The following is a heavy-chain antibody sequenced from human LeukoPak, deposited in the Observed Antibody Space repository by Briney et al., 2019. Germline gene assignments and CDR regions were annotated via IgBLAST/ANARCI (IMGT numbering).Heavy chain of an antibody. D-gene: IGHD6-13*01. CDR3: ATVPPFGIAVYYGMDV. Sequence: SETLSLTCTVSGGSISSSSYYWGWIRQPPGKGLEWIGSIHYSGSTYYNPSLKSRVTISVDTSKNQFSLKLSSVTAADTAVYYCATVPPFGIAVYYGMDVWGQGTTVTVSS. J-gene: IGHJ6*02. CDR2: IHYSGST. CDR1: GGSISSSSYY. V-gene: IGHV4-39*01.